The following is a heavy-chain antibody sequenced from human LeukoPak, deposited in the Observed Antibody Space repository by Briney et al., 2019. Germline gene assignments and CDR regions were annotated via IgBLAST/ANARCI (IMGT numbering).Heavy chain of an antibody. Sequence: SETLSLTCAVYGGSFSGYYWSWIRQPPGKGLEWIGEINHSGSTNYNPSLKSRVTISVDTSKNQFSLKLSTVTAADTAVYYCARPAELRYLDYWGQGTLVTVSS. CDR3: ARPAELRYLDY. D-gene: IGHD3-9*01. J-gene: IGHJ4*02. CDR1: GGSFSGYY. V-gene: IGHV4-34*01. CDR2: INHSGST.